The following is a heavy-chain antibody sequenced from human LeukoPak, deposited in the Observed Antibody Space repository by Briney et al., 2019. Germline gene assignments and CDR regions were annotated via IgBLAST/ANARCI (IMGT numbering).Heavy chain of an antibody. J-gene: IGHJ4*02. CDR2: TYPGDSDT. Sequence: GESLKISCLASGYSFTMYSLGAVRPMTGKGLEWMGLTYPGDSDTRYRPSSEGHVTLSHDTPLSPAYPQRGDLQGPDTALSFWVRLVRNWSDGGVDQWGQGTLVIVSS. CDR1: GYSFTMYS. V-gene: IGHV5-51*01. CDR3: VRLVRNWSDGGVDQ. D-gene: IGHD1-1*01.